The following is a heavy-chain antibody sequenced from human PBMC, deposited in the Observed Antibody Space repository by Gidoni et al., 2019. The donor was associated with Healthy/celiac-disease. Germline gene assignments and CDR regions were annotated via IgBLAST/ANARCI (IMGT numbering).Heavy chain of an antibody. V-gene: IGHV3-9*01. D-gene: IGHD3-3*01. Sequence: EVQLVESGGGLVQPGRSLRLSCAASGFTFDDYAIHWVRQAPGKGLEWVSGISWNSGSIGYADSVKGRFTISRDNAKNSLYLQMNSLRAEDTALYYCAKDIGSGFNWFDPWGQGTLVTVSS. CDR1: GFTFDDYA. CDR3: AKDIGSGFNWFDP. J-gene: IGHJ5*02. CDR2: ISWNSGSI.